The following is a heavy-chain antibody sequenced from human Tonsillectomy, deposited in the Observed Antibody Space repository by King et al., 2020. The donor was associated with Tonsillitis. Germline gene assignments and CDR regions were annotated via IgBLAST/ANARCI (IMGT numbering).Heavy chain of an antibody. D-gene: IGHD3-10*01. Sequence: VQLVESGAEVKKPGASVKVSCKASGYTFTGYHMHWVRQARGQGLEWMGWISPNSGGTNYAQMFQGRVTMTRDTSITTAYMELSGLRSDDTAVYYCAKIGTASGAFDIWGQGTMVTVSS. CDR1: GYTFTGYH. J-gene: IGHJ3*02. CDR2: ISPNSGGT. CDR3: AKIGTASGAFDI. V-gene: IGHV1-2*02.